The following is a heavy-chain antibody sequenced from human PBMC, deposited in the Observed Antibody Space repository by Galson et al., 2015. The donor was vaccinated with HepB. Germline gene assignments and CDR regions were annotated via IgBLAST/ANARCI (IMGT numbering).Heavy chain of an antibody. CDR3: AREVSEVTIFGRDNYMDV. V-gene: IGHV3-7*01. D-gene: IGHD3-3*01. J-gene: IGHJ6*03. CDR1: GFTFRTYW. Sequence: SLRLSCAASGFTFRTYWMSWVRQAPGKGLEWVANIKQDGSEKYYVDSVKGRFTISRDNAKNSLYLQMNSLRAEDTAVYYCAREVSEVTIFGRDNYMDVWGKGTTVTVSS. CDR2: IKQDGSEK.